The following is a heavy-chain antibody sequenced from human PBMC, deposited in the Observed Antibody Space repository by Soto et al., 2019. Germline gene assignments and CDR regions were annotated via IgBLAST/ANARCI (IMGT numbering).Heavy chain of an antibody. D-gene: IGHD3-22*01. V-gene: IGHV5-10-1*01. CDR3: ARQSGGYYLNGLDI. CDR1: GYTFTNYW. CDR2: IDPSDSYT. J-gene: IGHJ3*02. Sequence: PGESLKISCKGSGYTFTNYWIGWVRQMPGKGLEWMGRIDPSDSYTNYSPSFQGHVTISADKSISTAYLQWSSLKASDTAMYYCARQSGGYYLNGLDIWGQGTMVTVSS.